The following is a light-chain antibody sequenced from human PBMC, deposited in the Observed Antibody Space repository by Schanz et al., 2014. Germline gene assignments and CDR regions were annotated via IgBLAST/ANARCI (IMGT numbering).Light chain of an antibody. J-gene: IGLJ3*02. V-gene: IGLV2-14*03. CDR2: DVT. CDR3: SSYTTSITLV. CDR1: SSDVGNYNY. Sequence: QSALTQPASVSGSPGQSITISCTGTSSDVGNYNYVSWYQQHPGKAPKLVIYDVTNRPSGVSNRFSGSKSGNTASLTISGLQTEDEADYYCSSYTTSITLVFGGGTKLTVL.